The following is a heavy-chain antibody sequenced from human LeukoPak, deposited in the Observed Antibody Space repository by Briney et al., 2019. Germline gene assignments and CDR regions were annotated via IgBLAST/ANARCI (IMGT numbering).Heavy chain of an antibody. CDR2: ISWNSGRI. Sequence: GRSLRLSCAASGFTFDDHAMHWVRQAPGKGLEGVSGISWNSGRIGYADSVKGRFTISRDNAKNSLYLQMNSLRAEDTALYYCAKDSGTMSDSSGWYVVWGQGTLVTVSS. V-gene: IGHV3-9*01. D-gene: IGHD6-19*01. CDR3: AKDSGTMSDSSGWYVV. CDR1: GFTFDDHA. J-gene: IGHJ4*02.